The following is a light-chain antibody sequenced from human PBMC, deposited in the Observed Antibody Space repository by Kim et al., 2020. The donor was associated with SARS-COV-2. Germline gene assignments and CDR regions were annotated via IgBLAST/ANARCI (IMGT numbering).Light chain of an antibody. CDR2: GAS. CDR1: QSVSSTY. J-gene: IGKJ4*01. V-gene: IGKV3-20*01. CDR3: QQYGRSPLT. Sequence: LSPGERATPSCRASQSVSSTYLAWYQQKPGQAPRLLIHGASTRATGIPDRFSGTGSGTDFTLTISRLEPEDFAVYYCQQYGRSPLTFGGGTKLEI.